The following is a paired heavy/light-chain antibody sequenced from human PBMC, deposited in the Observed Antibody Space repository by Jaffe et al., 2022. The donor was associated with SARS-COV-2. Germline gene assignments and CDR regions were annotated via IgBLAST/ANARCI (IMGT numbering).Light chain of an antibody. CDR3: QQFGTSPRT. CDR2: AAS. V-gene: IGKV3-20*01. J-gene: IGKJ2*01. CDR1: QSVSASY. Sequence: EIVLTQSPGTLSLSPGERATLSCRASQSVSASYVAWYQQKPGQAPRLLIYAASSRATAIPDRFSGSGSGTDFTLTISRLEPEDFAVYYCQQFGTSPRTFGQGTRLEIK.
Heavy chain of an antibody. CDR2: ISGSVVTT. CDR3: AKGKAYGAFDALDI. CDR1: GFTFNSYA. J-gene: IGHJ3*02. Sequence: QLLESGGDLVPPGGSLRLSCAASGFTFNSYAMNWVRQAPGKGLEWVSGISGSVVTTYYADSVKGRFTISRDNSKNTLYLQMNSLRVDDTAVYYCAKGKAYGAFDALDIWGQGTMVSVSS. D-gene: IGHD4-17*01. V-gene: IGHV3-23*01.